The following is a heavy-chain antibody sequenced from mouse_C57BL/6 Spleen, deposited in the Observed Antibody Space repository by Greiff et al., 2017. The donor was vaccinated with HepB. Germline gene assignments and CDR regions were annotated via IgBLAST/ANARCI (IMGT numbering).Heavy chain of an antibody. CDR2: IDPSDSYT. J-gene: IGHJ2*01. Sequence: VQLQQPGAELVMPGASVKLSCKASGYTFTSYWMHWVKQRPGQGLEWIGEIDPSDSYTNYNQKFKGKSTLTVDKSSSTAYMQLSSLTSEDSAVYYCARNFDYYGSSSFDYWGQGTTLTVSS. V-gene: IGHV1-69*01. CDR3: ARNFDYYGSSSFDY. D-gene: IGHD1-1*01. CDR1: GYTFTSYW.